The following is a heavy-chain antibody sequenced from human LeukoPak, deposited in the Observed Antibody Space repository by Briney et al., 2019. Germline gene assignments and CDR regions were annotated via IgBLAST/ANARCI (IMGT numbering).Heavy chain of an antibody. CDR3: AKVPFFYVSSGWYVDY. V-gene: IGHV3-23*01. Sequence: GGSLRLSCAASGFTFSSYAMSWVRQAPGKGLEWVSAISGSGGSTYYADSVKGWFTISRDNSKNTLYLQMNSLRAEDTAVYYCAKVPFFYVSSGWYVDYWGQGTLVTVSS. D-gene: IGHD6-19*01. CDR2: ISGSGGST. CDR1: GFTFSSYA. J-gene: IGHJ4*02.